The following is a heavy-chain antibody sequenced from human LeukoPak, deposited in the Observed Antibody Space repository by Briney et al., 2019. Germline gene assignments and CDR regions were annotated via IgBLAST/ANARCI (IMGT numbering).Heavy chain of an antibody. CDR3: AGVLPGCSSTSCYTATAPYNWFDP. Sequence: AASVKVSCKASGGTFSSYAISWVRQAPGQGLEWMGGIIPIFGTANYAQKFQGRVTITTDESTSTAYMELSSLRSEDTAVYYCAGVLPGCSSTSCYTATAPYNWFDPWGQGTLVTVSS. J-gene: IGHJ5*02. D-gene: IGHD2-2*02. CDR1: GGTFSSYA. CDR2: IIPIFGTA. V-gene: IGHV1-69*05.